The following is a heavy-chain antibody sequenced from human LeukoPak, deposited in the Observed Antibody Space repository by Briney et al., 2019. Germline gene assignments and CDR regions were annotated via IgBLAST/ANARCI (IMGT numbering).Heavy chain of an antibody. D-gene: IGHD4-17*01. CDR1: GFTFSSYA. CDR3: ARDDYGDYVFDY. CDR2: IYYSGST. V-gene: IGHV4-31*02. Sequence: LRLSCAASGFTFSSYAMSWVRQYPGKGLEWIGYIYYSGSTYYNPSLKSRVTLSVDTSKNQFSLKLSSVTAADTAVYYCARDDYGDYVFDYWGQGTLVTVSS. J-gene: IGHJ4*02.